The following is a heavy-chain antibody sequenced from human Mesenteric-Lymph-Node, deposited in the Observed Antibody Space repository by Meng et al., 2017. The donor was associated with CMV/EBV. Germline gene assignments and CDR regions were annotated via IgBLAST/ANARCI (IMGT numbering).Heavy chain of an antibody. V-gene: IGHV4-39*07. CDR2: IYYSGST. D-gene: IGHD2-8*01. CDR1: GASISSRSYY. J-gene: IGHJ6*02. CDR3: ARRCNSGDHHYYGMDV. Sequence: GSLRLSCTVSGASISSRSYYWDWIRQPPGKGLEWIGSIYYSGSTYYNPSLKSRVTISEDTSKNQFSLKLTSVTAAETAVYYCARRCNSGDHHYYGMDVWGQGTTVTVSS.